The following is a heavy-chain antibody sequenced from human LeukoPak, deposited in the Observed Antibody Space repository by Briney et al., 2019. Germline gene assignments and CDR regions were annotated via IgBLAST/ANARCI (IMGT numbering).Heavy chain of an antibody. CDR3: ASGSLGGYCSSTSCLDY. CDR1: GGSISSYY. J-gene: IGHJ4*02. V-gene: IGHV4-59*01. Sequence: PSETLSLTCTVSGGSISSYYWSWIRQPPGKGLEWIGYIYYSGSTNYNPSLKSRVTISVDTSKNQFSLKLSSATAADTAVYYCASGSLGGYCSSTSCLDYWGQGTLVTVSS. CDR2: IYYSGST. D-gene: IGHD2-2*01.